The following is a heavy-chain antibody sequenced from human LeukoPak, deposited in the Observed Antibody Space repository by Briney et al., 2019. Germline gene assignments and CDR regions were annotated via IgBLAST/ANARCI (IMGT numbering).Heavy chain of an antibody. CDR1: GFRFGRDW. Sequence: GESLKISCVASGFRFGRDWISWVRQAPGKGLEWVACVKQDGTEKNYVVSVWGRFTVSVDNGKNSLYLQMNSLRAEDTAKYYCATLDSTKSVLWGRGTAVIVSS. V-gene: IGHV3-7*01. J-gene: IGHJ1*01. CDR2: VKQDGTEK. CDR3: ATLDSTKSVL. D-gene: IGHD2-2*01.